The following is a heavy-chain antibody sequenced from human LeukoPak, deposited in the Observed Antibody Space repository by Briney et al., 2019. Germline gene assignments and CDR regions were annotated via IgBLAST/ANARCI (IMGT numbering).Heavy chain of an antibody. Sequence: SETLSLTCAVSGGSISSNNWWIWVRQSPEKGLEWIGEIYHDGSTNYNPSLKSRVTISIDTSKNQFSLKLSSVTAADTAVYYCARVSKVGMTGYYFEYWGQGTLVTVSS. D-gene: IGHD3-9*01. CDR3: ARVSKVGMTGYYFEY. V-gene: IGHV4-4*02. CDR1: GGSISSNNW. CDR2: IYHDGST. J-gene: IGHJ4*02.